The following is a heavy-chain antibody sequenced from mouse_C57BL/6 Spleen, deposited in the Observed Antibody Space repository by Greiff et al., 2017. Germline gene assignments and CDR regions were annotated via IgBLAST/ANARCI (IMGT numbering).Heavy chain of an antibody. J-gene: IGHJ4*01. D-gene: IGHD1-1*01. V-gene: IGHV1-76*01. Sequence: VQLQQSGAELVRPGASVKLSCKASGYTFTDYYINWVKQRPGQGLEWIARIYPGSGNTYYNEKFKGKATLTAEKSSSTAYMQLSSLTSEDSAVYFCARDYYGSSYHDYAMDYWGQGTSVTVSS. CDR2: IYPGSGNT. CDR3: ARDYYGSSYHDYAMDY. CDR1: GYTFTDYY.